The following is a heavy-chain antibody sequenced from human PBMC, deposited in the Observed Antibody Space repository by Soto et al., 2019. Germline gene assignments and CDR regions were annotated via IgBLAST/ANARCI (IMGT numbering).Heavy chain of an antibody. D-gene: IGHD6-13*01. Sequence: SETLSLTCTVSGGSVSSGRYFWTWIRQPPGKGLEWIGYVYYNGNTDYNPSLKSRVTISVDTSKNQFSLKLSSVTAADTAMYYCARVFSSSWFYYFDYWGQGALVTVSS. J-gene: IGHJ4*02. CDR2: VYYNGNT. CDR1: GGSVSSGRYF. V-gene: IGHV4-61*01. CDR3: ARVFSSSWFYYFDY.